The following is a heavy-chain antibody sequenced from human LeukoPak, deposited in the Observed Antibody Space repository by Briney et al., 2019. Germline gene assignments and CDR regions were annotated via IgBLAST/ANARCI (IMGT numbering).Heavy chain of an antibody. D-gene: IGHD6-6*01. CDR2: ISYDGSNK. CDR1: GFTFSSYG. V-gene: IGHV3-30*18. CDR3: AKSPGKARSSIDY. Sequence: GGSLRLSCAASGFTFSSYGMHWVRQAPGKGLEWVAVISYDGSNKYYADSVKGRFTISRDNPKNTLYLQMNSLRAEDTAVYYCAKSPGKARSSIDYWGQGTLVTVSS. J-gene: IGHJ4*02.